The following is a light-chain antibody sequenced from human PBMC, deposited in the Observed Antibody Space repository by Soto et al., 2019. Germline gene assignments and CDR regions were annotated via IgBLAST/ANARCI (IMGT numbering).Light chain of an antibody. CDR2: DAS. Sequence: EIVLTQSPATLSLSPGERATLSCGASQSVSSSYVAWYQQKPGLAPRLRIYDASTRATGIPDRFSGRGSGTGFALAISRLEHEDCAVYYCQQYGSTPHTFGQGTKVELK. CDR3: QQYGSTPHT. CDR1: QSVSSSY. V-gene: IGKV3D-20*01. J-gene: IGKJ1*01.